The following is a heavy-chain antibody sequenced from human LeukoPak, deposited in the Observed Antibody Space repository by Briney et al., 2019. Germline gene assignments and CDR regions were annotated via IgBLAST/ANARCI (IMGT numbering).Heavy chain of an antibody. V-gene: IGHV4-59*08. CDR1: GGSISSYY. Sequence: KASETLSLTGNVSGGSISSYYWSWIRQPPGKGLEWIGYMYYRGNTNYNPSLKSRVTTSVDSSKNQFSLKLSSVTAADTAVYYCARHTLVGARNAFDIWGQGPMVRVS. J-gene: IGHJ3*02. CDR2: MYYRGNT. D-gene: IGHD1-26*01. CDR3: ARHTLVGARNAFDI.